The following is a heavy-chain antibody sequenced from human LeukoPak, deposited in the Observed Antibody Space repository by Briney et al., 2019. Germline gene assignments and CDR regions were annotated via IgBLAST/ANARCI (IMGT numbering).Heavy chain of an antibody. CDR3: ARGFLEWLLPLDY. CDR2: IKQDGSEK. Sequence: GGSLRLSCAASGFTFSSYWMSWVRQAPGKGLEWVANIKQDGSEKYHVDSVKGRFTISRDNAKNSLYLQMNSLRAEDTAVYYCARGFLEWLLPLDYWGQGTLVTVSS. V-gene: IGHV3-7*01. CDR1: GFTFSSYW. D-gene: IGHD3-3*01. J-gene: IGHJ4*02.